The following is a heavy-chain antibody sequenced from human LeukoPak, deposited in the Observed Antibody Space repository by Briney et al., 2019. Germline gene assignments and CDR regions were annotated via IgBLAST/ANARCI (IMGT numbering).Heavy chain of an antibody. CDR3: ARMEYSSGWGIDY. V-gene: IGHV3-33*01. D-gene: IGHD6-19*01. CDR2: IWYDGSNK. Sequence: PGRSLRLSCAASGFTFSSYGMHWVRQAPGKGLEWVAVIWYDGSNKYYADSVKGRFTISRDNSKNTLYLQMNGLRAEDTAVYYCARMEYSSGWGIDYWGQGTLVTVSS. J-gene: IGHJ4*02. CDR1: GFTFSSYG.